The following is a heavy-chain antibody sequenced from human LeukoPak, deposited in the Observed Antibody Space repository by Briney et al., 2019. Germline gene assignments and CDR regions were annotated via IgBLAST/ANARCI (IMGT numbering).Heavy chain of an antibody. D-gene: IGHD6-19*01. CDR2: INPSGGST. CDR1: GYTFTSYY. J-gene: IGHJ4*02. Sequence: GASVKVSCKASGYTFTSYYMHWVRQAPGQGLEWMGIINPSGGSTSYAQKFQGRVTITADKSTSTAYMELSSLRSEDTAVYYCARGLSSGWYPQSNWGQGTLVTVSS. V-gene: IGHV1-46*01. CDR3: ARGLSSGWYPQSN.